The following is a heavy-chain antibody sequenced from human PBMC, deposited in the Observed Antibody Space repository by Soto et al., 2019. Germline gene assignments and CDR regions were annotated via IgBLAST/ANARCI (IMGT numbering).Heavy chain of an antibody. CDR3: ARRRWLDTIDY. CDR2: IYYSGST. D-gene: IGHD6-19*01. J-gene: IGHJ4*02. V-gene: IGHV4-61*01. CDR1: GGSISSGSYY. Sequence: SETMSVTXSVAGGSISSGSYYWSRNRQPPGKGLEWIGYIYYSGSTNYNPSLKSRVTISVDTSKNQFSLKLSSVTAADTAVYYCARRRWLDTIDYWGQGTLVTVSS.